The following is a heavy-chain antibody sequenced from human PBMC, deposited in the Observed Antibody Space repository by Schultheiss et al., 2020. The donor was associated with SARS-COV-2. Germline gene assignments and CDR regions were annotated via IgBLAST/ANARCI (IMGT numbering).Heavy chain of an antibody. CDR3: ARDQLRFLEWLSTGIVYYYGMDV. Sequence: GGSLRLSCAASGFTFSDYWMHWVRQVPGKGLVWVSCIKSDGSIISYADSVKGRFTISRDNAKNTLYLQMNSLRAEDTAVYYCARDQLRFLEWLSTGIVYYYGMDVWGQGTTVTVSS. V-gene: IGHV3-74*01. CDR1: GFTFSDYW. J-gene: IGHJ6*02. CDR2: IKSDGSII. D-gene: IGHD3-3*01.